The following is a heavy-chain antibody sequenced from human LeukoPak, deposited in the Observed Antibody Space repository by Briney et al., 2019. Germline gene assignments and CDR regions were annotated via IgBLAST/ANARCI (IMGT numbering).Heavy chain of an antibody. CDR1: GFTFSDYY. CDR2: ISNSGSTM. D-gene: IGHD3-10*01. V-gene: IGHV3-11*01. CDR3: ARDALGSYDY. J-gene: IGHJ4*02. Sequence: GGPPRLSCAASGFTFSDYYMFWIRQAPGKGLEWISYISNSGSTMYYADSVKGRFTISRDNAKNSLYLQMNSLRAEDTAVYYCARDALGSYDYWGQGTLVTVSS.